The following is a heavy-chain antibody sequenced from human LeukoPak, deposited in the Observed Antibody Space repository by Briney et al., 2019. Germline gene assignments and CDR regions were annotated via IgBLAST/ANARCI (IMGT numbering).Heavy chain of an antibody. D-gene: IGHD1-1*01. CDR2: INPTGGST. CDR1: GYTFTTYY. Sequence: ASVKVSCKASGYTFTTYYIHWVRQAPGQGLEWMGFINPTGGSTSYAQKFQGRVTMTRDTSTSAVYMELSSLRSEDTAMYYCARNVASGFDYWGQGTLVTVSS. J-gene: IGHJ4*02. CDR3: ARNVASGFDY. V-gene: IGHV1-46*01.